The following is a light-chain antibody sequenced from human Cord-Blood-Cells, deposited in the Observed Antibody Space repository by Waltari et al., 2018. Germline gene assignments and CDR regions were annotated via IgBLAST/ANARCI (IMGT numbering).Light chain of an antibody. CDR1: QSVSSN. CDR3: QQYNNWPYS. Sequence: EIVMTQSPATLSVSPGERATLSCSASQSVSSNLAWYQKKPGQAPRLLIYGASTRATGIPARFSGSGSGTEFTLTISSLQSEDFAVYYCQQYNNWPYSFGQGTKLEIK. V-gene: IGKV3-15*01. J-gene: IGKJ2*03. CDR2: GAS.